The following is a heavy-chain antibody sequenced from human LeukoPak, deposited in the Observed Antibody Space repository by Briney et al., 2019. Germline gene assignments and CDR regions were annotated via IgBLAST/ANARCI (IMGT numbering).Heavy chain of an antibody. CDR2: IYYSGST. CDR3: ARDDSSGPGAAFDI. V-gene: IGHV4-31*03. D-gene: IGHD3-22*01. J-gene: IGHJ3*02. Sequence: SETLSLTGTVSGASIRSGDYYWSWIRQHPGKGLEWIGYIYYSGSTYYNPSLKSRVTISVDTSKNQFSLKLSSVTAADTAVYYCARDDSSGPGAAFDIWGQGTMVTVSS. CDR1: GASIRSGDYY.